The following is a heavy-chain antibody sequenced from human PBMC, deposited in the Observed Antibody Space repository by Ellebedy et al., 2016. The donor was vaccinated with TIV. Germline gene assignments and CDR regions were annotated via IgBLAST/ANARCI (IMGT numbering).Heavy chain of an antibody. Sequence: SDTLSLTCTFPGDSISNYYWSWIRQPPGKGLEWIGYIYYSGSTNYNPSLKSRATISLDTPKKQLSLRLTSVTAADAAVYYCASGPNHYFFDYWGQGTLVTVSS. D-gene: IGHD3-10*01. V-gene: IGHV4-59*01. CDR3: ASGPNHYFFDY. CDR1: GDSISNYY. CDR2: IYYSGST. J-gene: IGHJ4*02.